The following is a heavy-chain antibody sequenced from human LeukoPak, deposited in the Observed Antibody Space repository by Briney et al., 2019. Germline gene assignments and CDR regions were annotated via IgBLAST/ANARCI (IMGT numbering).Heavy chain of an antibody. CDR3: AKYGDIAVAGILFDY. J-gene: IGHJ4*02. Sequence: GGSLRLSCAASGFTVSSNYMSWVRQAPGKGLEWVSVIYSGGSTYYADSVKGRFTISRDNSKNTLYPQMNSLRAEDTAVYYCAKYGDIAVAGILFDYWGQGTLVTVSS. CDR1: GFTVSSNY. V-gene: IGHV3-53*01. D-gene: IGHD6-19*01. CDR2: IYSGGST.